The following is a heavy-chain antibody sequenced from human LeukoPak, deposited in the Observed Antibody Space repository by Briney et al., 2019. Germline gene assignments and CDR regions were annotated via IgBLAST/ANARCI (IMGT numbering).Heavy chain of an antibody. V-gene: IGHV3-13*01. CDR3: VRQQTPHGNFDY. J-gene: IGHJ4*02. CDR1: GFTLSSYA. CDR2: IGTAGDT. D-gene: IGHD1-26*01. Sequence: PGGSLRLSCATSGFTLSSYAMHWVRQATGKGLEWVSAIGTAGDTYYPGSVKGRFTISRENAKNSLSLQMNSLRAEGTAVYYCVRQQTPHGNFDYWGQGPLVTVSS.